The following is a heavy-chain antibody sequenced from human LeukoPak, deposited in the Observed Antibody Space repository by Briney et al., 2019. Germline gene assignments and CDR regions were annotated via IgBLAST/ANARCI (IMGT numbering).Heavy chain of an antibody. J-gene: IGHJ6*03. CDR2: INPNSGGT. Sequence: GASVKVSCKASGYTFTGYYMHWVRQAPGQGLEWMGWINPNSGGTNYAQKFQGRVTMTSDTSISTAYMELSRLRSDDTAVYYCAREAPWSGNPDYYYYYMDVWGKETTVTVSS. CDR1: GYTFTGYY. CDR3: AREAPWSGNPDYYYYYMDV. V-gene: IGHV1-2*02. D-gene: IGHD6-25*01.